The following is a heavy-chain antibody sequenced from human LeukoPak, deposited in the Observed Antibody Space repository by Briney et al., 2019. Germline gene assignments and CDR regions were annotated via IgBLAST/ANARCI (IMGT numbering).Heavy chain of an antibody. CDR1: GGSISSGGYY. V-gene: IGHV4-31*03. CDR3: AGSTDCTNGVCYYYFDY. CDR2: IYYSGST. J-gene: IGHJ4*02. Sequence: SETLSLTCTVSGGSISSGGYYWSWIRQHPGKGPEWFGYIYYSGSTYYNPSLKSRVTISVDTSKNQFSLKLSSVTAADTAVYYCAGSTDCTNGVCYYYFDYWGQGTLVTVSS. D-gene: IGHD2-8*01.